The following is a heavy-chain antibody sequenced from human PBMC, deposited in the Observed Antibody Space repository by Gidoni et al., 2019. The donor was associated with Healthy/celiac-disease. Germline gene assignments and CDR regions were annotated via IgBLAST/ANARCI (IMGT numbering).Heavy chain of an antibody. CDR3: AREEDYGDYGGWWFDP. V-gene: IGHV4-31*03. CDR1: GGSISSGGYY. CDR2: IYYSGST. J-gene: IGHJ5*02. D-gene: IGHD4-17*01. Sequence: QVQLQESGPGLVQPSQTLSLTCTVSGGSISSGGYYWSWIRQHPGKGLEWIGYIYYSGSTYYNPSLKSRVTISVDTSKNQFSLKLSSVTAADTAVYYCAREEDYGDYGGWWFDPWGQGTLVTVSS.